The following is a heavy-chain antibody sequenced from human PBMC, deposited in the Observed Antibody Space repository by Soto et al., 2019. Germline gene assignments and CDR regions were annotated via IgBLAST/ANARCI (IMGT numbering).Heavy chain of an antibody. J-gene: IGHJ4*02. CDR2: INPNGGSP. V-gene: IGHV1-46*01. D-gene: IGHD6-19*01. CDR1: GYTFTNYY. CDR3: ARYSSGWPGNYVDY. Sequence: GASVKVSCKASGYTFTNYYMHWVRQAPGQGLEWMGIINPNGGSPTYAQKFQGRFTMTRDTSASTVYMELSSLRSEDTAVYYCARYSSGWPGNYVDYWGQGTLVTVSS.